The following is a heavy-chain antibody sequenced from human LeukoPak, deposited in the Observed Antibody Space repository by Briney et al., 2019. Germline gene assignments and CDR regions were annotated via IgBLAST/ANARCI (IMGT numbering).Heavy chain of an antibody. J-gene: IGHJ5*02. CDR3: ARVQFQWFDP. Sequence: GGSLRLSCAASGFTFSSYWMHWVRQAPGKGLVWVSRINSDGSSTSYADSVKGRLTIARDNSKKTLYLQMNNLRVEDTAVYYCARVQFQWFDPWGQGTLVTVSS. V-gene: IGHV3-74*01. CDR2: INSDGSST. CDR1: GFTFSSYW. D-gene: IGHD6-19*01.